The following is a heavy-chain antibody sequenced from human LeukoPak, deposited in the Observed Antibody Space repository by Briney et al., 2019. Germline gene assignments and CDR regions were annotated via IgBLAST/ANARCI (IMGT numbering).Heavy chain of an antibody. CDR1: GFTFSSYA. J-gene: IGHJ4*02. CDR2: ISYDGSNK. Sequence: PGRSLRLSCAASGFTFSSYAMHWVRQAPGKGLERVAVISYDGSNKYYADSVRGRFTISRDNSKNTLYLQMNSLRAEDTAVYYCARDQGGIQLWFRYWGQGTLVAVSS. D-gene: IGHD5-18*01. CDR3: ARDQGGIQLWFRY. V-gene: IGHV3-30*04.